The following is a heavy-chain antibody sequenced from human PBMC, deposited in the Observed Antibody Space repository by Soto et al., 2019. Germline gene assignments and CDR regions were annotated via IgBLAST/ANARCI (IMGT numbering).Heavy chain of an antibody. CDR3: ARGGGGPEAGTQRYYYYYGMDV. CDR1: GGSISSYY. D-gene: IGHD1-7*01. V-gene: IGHV4-59*01. Sequence: SETLSLTCTVSGGSISSYYWSWIRQPPGKGLEWIGYIYYSGSTNYNPSLKSRVTISVDTSKNQFSLKLSSVTAADTAVYYCARGGGGPEAGTQRYYYYYGMDVWGQGTTVPVYS. CDR2: IYYSGST. J-gene: IGHJ6*02.